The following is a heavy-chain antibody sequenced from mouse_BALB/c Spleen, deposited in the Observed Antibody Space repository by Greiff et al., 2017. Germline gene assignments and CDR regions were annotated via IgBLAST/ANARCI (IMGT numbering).Heavy chain of an antibody. Sequence: EVMLVESGGGLVKPGGSLKLSCAASGFAFSSYDMSWVRQTPEKRLEWVAYISSGGGSTYYPDTVKGRFTISRDNAKNTLYLQMSSLKSEDTAMYYCARHGGDYDYLYAMDYWGQGTSVTVSS. CDR3: ARHGGDYDYLYAMDY. V-gene: IGHV5-12-1*01. J-gene: IGHJ4*01. CDR1: GFAFSSYD. D-gene: IGHD2-4*01. CDR2: ISSGGGST.